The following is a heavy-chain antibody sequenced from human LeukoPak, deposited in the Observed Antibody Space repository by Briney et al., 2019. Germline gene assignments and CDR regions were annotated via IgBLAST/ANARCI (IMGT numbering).Heavy chain of an antibody. CDR2: IWYDGSNK. Sequence: GGSLRLSCAASGFTFSSYAMHWVRQAPGKGLEWVAVIWYDGSNKYYADSVKGRFTISRDNSKNTLYLQMNSLRAEDTAVYYCARDTGVAGMFDYWGQGTLVTVSS. CDR1: GFTFSSYA. D-gene: IGHD6-19*01. J-gene: IGHJ4*02. CDR3: ARDTGVAGMFDY. V-gene: IGHV3-33*08.